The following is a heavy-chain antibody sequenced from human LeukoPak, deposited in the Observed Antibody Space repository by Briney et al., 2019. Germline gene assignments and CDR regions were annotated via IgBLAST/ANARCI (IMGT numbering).Heavy chain of an antibody. Sequence: ASVKVSCKSSGYTFTGYYMHWVRQAPGQGLEWMGWINPNSGGTNYAQKFQGRVTMTRDTSISSAYMELSRLRSDDTAVYYCARGQVGLVAMGEFDFWGQGTLVTVSS. CDR2: INPNSGGT. J-gene: IGHJ4*02. CDR1: GYTFTGYY. V-gene: IGHV1-2*02. D-gene: IGHD5-12*01. CDR3: ARGQVGLVAMGEFDF.